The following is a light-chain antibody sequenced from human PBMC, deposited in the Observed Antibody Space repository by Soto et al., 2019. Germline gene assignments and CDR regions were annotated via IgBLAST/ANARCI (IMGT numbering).Light chain of an antibody. CDR1: QSISSY. J-gene: IGKJ3*01. CDR3: QQGYSTLT. Sequence: DIQMTQSPSSLSASVGDRVTITCRASQSISSYLNWYHQKPGKAPKLLIYAASSLQSGVPSRFSGSGSGTDFTLTISSLQPEDFATYYCQQGYSTLTFGPGTNVYIK. CDR2: AAS. V-gene: IGKV1-39*01.